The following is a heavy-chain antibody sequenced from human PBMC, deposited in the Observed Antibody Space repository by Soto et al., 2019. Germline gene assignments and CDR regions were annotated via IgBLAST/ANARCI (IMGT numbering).Heavy chain of an antibody. CDR1: GGSFSAYY. CDR2: INHSGGT. D-gene: IGHD4-4*01. CDR3: ARVRKWLQFRSLDD. J-gene: IGHJ4*02. V-gene: IGHV4-34*01. Sequence: PSETLSLTCAVHGGSFSAYYWSWIRQPPGKGLEWIGEINHSGGTNYNPSLKSRVTISVDTSKNQFSLKLSSVTAADTAVYYCARVRKWLQFRSLDDWGQGTLVTVSS.